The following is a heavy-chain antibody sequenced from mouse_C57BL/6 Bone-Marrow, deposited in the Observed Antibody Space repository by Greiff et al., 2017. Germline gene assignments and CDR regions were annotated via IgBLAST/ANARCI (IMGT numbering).Heavy chain of an antibody. Sequence: VQLVESGPGLVAPSQSLSITCTVSGFSLTSYAISWVRQPPGKGLEWLGVIWTGGGTNYNSALKSRLSISEDNSKSQVFLKMNSLQTDDTARYYCARYYDGYYNYAMDYWGQGTSVTVSS. CDR2: IWTGGGT. J-gene: IGHJ4*01. CDR1: GFSLTSYA. D-gene: IGHD2-3*01. V-gene: IGHV2-9-1*01. CDR3: ARYYDGYYNYAMDY.